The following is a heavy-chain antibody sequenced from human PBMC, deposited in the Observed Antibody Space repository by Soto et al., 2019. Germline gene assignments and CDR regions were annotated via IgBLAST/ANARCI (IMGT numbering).Heavy chain of an antibody. CDR1: GFTFSTYT. Sequence: GGSLRLSCPASGFTFSTYTMNWVRQAPGKGLEWMSSISSGSSYTYYAGKVRGRFTISRDNAKNSVFLQMRSLRADDTAVYYCAREILCGGAYSDSWGQGTQVTVSS. V-gene: IGHV3-21*01. D-gene: IGHD3-10*02. CDR3: AREILCGGAYSDS. J-gene: IGHJ4*02. CDR2: ISSGSSYT.